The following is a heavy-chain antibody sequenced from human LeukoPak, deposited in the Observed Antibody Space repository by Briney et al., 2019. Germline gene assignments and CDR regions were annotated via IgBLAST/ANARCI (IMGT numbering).Heavy chain of an antibody. D-gene: IGHD3-22*01. V-gene: IGHV1-2*02. Sequence: ASVKVSCKASGYTFTGYYMHWVRQAPGQGLEWMGWINPNSGGTNYAQKLQGRVTMTTDTSTSTAYMELRSLRSDDTAVYYCARTYYYDSSGRGNYFDYWGQGTLVTVSS. CDR3: ARTYYYDSSGRGNYFDY. CDR1: GYTFTGYY. J-gene: IGHJ4*02. CDR2: INPNSGGT.